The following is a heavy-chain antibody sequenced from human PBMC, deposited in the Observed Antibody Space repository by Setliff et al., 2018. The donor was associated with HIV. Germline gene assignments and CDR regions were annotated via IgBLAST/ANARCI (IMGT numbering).Heavy chain of an antibody. CDR1: GASISSYY. J-gene: IGHJ4*02. CDR3: ARGAYRDGYDY. CDR2: IDYNGRT. V-gene: IGHV4-59*12. Sequence: SETLSLTCTVSGASISSYYWSWIRQPPGKGLEWIGYIDYNGRTDYNPSLETRVTISFDTSKNQLSLKLTSVAATDTAVYYRARGAYRDGYDYWGQGALVTVSS. D-gene: IGHD5-18*01.